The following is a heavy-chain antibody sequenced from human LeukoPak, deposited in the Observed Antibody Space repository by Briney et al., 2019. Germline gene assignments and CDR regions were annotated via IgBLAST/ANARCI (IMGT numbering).Heavy chain of an antibody. Sequence: ASVKVSCKASGYTFTSYYMHWVRQAPGQGLEWMGIINPSGGSTSYAQKFQGRVTMTRNTSISTAYMELSSLRSEDTAVYYCARFYCTSGVCYNFDYWGQATLVTVSS. CDR3: ARFYCTSGVCYNFDY. CDR1: GYTFTSYY. CDR2: INPSGGST. D-gene: IGHD2-8*01. J-gene: IGHJ4*02. V-gene: IGHV1-46*01.